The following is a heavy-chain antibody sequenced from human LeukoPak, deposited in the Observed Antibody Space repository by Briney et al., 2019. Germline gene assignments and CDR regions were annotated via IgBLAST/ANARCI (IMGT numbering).Heavy chain of an antibody. CDR3: ARDAGYRSSTSCYTVDY. J-gene: IGHJ4*02. CDR2: IYSGGST. Sequence: GGSLRLSCAASGFTVSSNYMSWVRQAPGKGLEWVSVIYSGGSTYYADSVKGRFTISRDNSKNTLYLQMNSLRAEDTAVYYCARDAGYRSSTSCYTVDYWGQGTLVTVSS. CDR1: GFTVSSNY. D-gene: IGHD2-2*02. V-gene: IGHV3-66*02.